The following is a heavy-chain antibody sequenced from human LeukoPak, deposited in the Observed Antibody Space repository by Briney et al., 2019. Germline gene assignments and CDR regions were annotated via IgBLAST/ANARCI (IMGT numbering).Heavy chain of an antibody. J-gene: IGHJ4*02. V-gene: IGHV6-1*01. D-gene: IGHD3-10*01. Sequence: SQTLSLTCAISGDSVSSNSAAWNWIRQSPARGLEWLGRTYYRSKWHNDYAPSVKSRIIINPDTSKNQFSLQVNSMTPEDTAVYYCVRSRGDLDYWGQGTLVTVSS. CDR2: TYYRSKWHN. CDR1: GDSVSSNSAA. CDR3: VRSRGDLDY.